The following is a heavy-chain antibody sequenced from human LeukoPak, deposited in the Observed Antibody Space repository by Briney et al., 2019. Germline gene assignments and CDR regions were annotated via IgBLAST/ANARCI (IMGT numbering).Heavy chain of an antibody. J-gene: IGHJ4*02. CDR3: ARSYASGSFDY. D-gene: IGHD3-10*01. CDR1: GGSFSGYY. CDR2: INHSGST. V-gene: IGHV4-34*01. Sequence: SETLSLTCAVYGGSFSGYYWSWIRQPPGKGLEWIGEINHSGSTNYNPSLKSRVTISVDTSKNQSSLKLTSVTAADTAVYYCARSYASGSFDYWGQGTLVTVSS.